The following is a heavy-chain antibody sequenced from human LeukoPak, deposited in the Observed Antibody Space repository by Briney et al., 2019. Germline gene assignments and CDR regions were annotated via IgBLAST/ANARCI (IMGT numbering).Heavy chain of an antibody. Sequence: GESLKTSCKISGYSFVTYWIAWVRQMPGEGLEWMGMIYPGDSDTRYSPSFQGQVTISADKSISTAYLQWSSLKASDTAMYYCARPRVTAAMGAMDVWGKGTTVTVSS. CDR1: GYSFVTYW. CDR2: IYPGDSDT. J-gene: IGHJ6*04. D-gene: IGHD2-2*01. V-gene: IGHV5-51*01. CDR3: ARPRVTAAMGAMDV.